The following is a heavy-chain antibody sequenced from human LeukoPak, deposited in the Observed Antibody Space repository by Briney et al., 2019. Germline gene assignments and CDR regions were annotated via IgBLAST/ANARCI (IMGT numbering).Heavy chain of an antibody. Sequence: ASVKVSCKTSGYTFNDYHVHWVRQAPGQGLEWMGWINPNSGRTNYAPKFQGRVTLTTDTSISTAYMELSGLISGDTALYYCARDSSDVLTGYYHFWGQGTLVTASS. CDR1: GYTFNDYH. CDR2: INPNSGRT. D-gene: IGHD3-9*01. V-gene: IGHV1-2*02. J-gene: IGHJ4*02. CDR3: ARDSSDVLTGYYHF.